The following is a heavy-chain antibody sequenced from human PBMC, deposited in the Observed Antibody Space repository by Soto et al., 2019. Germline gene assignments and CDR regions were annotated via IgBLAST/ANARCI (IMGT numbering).Heavy chain of an antibody. J-gene: IGHJ5*02. V-gene: IGHV4-31*03. CDR2: IYYSGST. Sequence: PSETLSLTCTVSGGSISSGGYYWSWIRQHPGKGLEWIGYIYYSGSTYYNPSLKSRVTISVDTSKNQFSLKLSSVTAADTAVYYCAREVPKLEPRAKNWFDPWAQGTLVTVSS. CDR1: GGSISSGGYY. D-gene: IGHD1-1*01. CDR3: AREVPKLEPRAKNWFDP.